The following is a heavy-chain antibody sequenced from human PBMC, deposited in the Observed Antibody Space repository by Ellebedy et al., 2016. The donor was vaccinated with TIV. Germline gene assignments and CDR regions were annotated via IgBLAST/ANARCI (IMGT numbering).Heavy chain of an antibody. Sequence: GGSLRLSCAASGFTFSSYSMNWVRQAPGKGLEWVSSISSSSTYIYYADSAKGRFAISRDNAKNSVFLEMNSLRVEDTAVYYCARVGYGIAVARRGMDVWGQGTTVTVSS. CDR2: ISSSSTYI. CDR1: GFTFSSYS. J-gene: IGHJ6*02. D-gene: IGHD6-19*01. CDR3: ARVGYGIAVARRGMDV. V-gene: IGHV3-21*01.